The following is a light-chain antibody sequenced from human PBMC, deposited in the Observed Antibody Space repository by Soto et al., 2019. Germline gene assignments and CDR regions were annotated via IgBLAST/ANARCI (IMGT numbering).Light chain of an antibody. CDR2: LGS. CDR1: ESLLHSDGYTY. V-gene: IGKV2-28*01. CDR3: MQLSQTPWA. J-gene: IGKJ1*01. Sequence: DXVXTQSPLSLPVTPGEPASISCRSSESLLHSDGYTYLDWYLQKPGQSPQLLIYLGSNRASGVPDRFSGSGSGTDFTLQISRVEAEDVGVYYCMQLSQTPWAFGQGTKVEIK.